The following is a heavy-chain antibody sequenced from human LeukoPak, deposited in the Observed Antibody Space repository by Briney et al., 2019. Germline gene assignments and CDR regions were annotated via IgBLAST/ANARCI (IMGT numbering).Heavy chain of an antibody. CDR2: IYTSGST. V-gene: IGHV4-4*07. CDR3: ARLEALSSGANWFDP. D-gene: IGHD3-22*01. J-gene: IGHJ5*02. CDR1: GGSISSYY. Sequence: PSETLSLTCTVSGGSISSYYWSWIRQAAGKGLKWIGRIYTSGSTNYNPSLKSRVTMSVDTSKNQFSLKLSSVTAADTAVYYCARLEALSSGANWFDPWGQGTLVTVSS.